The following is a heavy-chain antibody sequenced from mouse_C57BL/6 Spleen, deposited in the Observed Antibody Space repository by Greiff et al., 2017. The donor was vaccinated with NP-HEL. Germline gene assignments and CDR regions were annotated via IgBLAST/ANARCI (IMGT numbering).Heavy chain of an antibody. CDR1: GFTFSDYG. CDR3: ARTGEDYFDY. CDR2: ISSGSSTI. V-gene: IGHV5-17*01. Sequence: EVKLVESGGGLVKPGGSLKLSCAASGFTFSDYGMHWVRQAPEKGLEWVAYISSGSSTIYYADTVKGRFTISRDNAKNTLFLQMTSLRSEDTAMYYCARTGEDYFDYGGQGTTLTVSS. J-gene: IGHJ2*01.